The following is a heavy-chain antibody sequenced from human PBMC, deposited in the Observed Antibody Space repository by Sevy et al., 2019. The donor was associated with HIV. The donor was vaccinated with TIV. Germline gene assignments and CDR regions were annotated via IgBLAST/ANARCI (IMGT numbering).Heavy chain of an antibody. D-gene: IGHD2-8*02. CDR1: GFTFSSYA. V-gene: IGHV3-23*01. CDR2: MSGSGAIV. Sequence: GGSLRLSCAASGFTFSSYAMSWVRQAPGKGLEWVSVMSGSGAIVYYADSVKGRFTISRDNPKNTLYLQMSSLRAEDTALYYCAKSLVVFDGFDIWGQGTRVTVSS. J-gene: IGHJ3*02. CDR3: AKSLVVFDGFDI.